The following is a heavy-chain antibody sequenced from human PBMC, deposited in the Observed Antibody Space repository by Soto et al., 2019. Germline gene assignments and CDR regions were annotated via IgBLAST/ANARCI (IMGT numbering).Heavy chain of an antibody. CDR1: GYTFTSYA. J-gene: IGHJ6*03. Sequence: ASVKVSCKASGYTFTSYAMHWVRQAPGQRLEWMGWINAGNGNTKYSQKFQGRVTITRGTSASTAYMELSSLRSEDTAVYYCARDYGDLYYYYMDVWGKGTTVTVSS. CDR3: ARDYGDLYYYYMDV. V-gene: IGHV1-3*01. CDR2: INAGNGNT. D-gene: IGHD4-17*01.